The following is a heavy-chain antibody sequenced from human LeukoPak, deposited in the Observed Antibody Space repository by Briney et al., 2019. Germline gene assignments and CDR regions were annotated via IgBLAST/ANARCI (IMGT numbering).Heavy chain of an antibody. CDR3: ARSVGGTPGY. CDR1: GFTFSDYS. Sequence: GGSLRLSCAASGFTFSDYSMHWVRQAPGKGLVWVSRIKSDGSSPNYADSAKGRFTISRDNAKNTLYLQMNSLRVEDTAVYYCARSVGGTPGYWGQGTLVTVSS. V-gene: IGHV3-74*01. CDR2: IKSDGSSP. D-gene: IGHD2-15*01. J-gene: IGHJ4*02.